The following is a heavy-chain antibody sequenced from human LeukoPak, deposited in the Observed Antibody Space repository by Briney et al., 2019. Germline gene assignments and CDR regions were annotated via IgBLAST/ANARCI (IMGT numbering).Heavy chain of an antibody. Sequence: PGGSLRLSCAASGFTVSTNYMGCVRQAARKWLRWVSAISGSGGDTYYDASVKGRFTISRDNSKNMMYLQMNSLRAEDTAVYYCARDSSGWSKNYWGQGTLVTVSS. J-gene: IGHJ4*02. CDR2: ISGSGGDT. CDR3: ARDSSGWSKNY. V-gene: IGHV3-23*01. D-gene: IGHD6-19*01. CDR1: GFTVSTNY.